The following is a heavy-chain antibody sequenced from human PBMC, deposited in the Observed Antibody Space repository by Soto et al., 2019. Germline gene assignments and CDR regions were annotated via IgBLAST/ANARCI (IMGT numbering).Heavy chain of an antibody. CDR3: ARGCGTYCSSTSGWFDP. V-gene: IGHV4-34*01. CDR1: GGSFSGYY. J-gene: IGHJ5*02. CDR2: INHSGST. D-gene: IGHD2-2*01. Sequence: QVQLQQWGAGLLKPSETLSLTCAVYGGSFSGYYWSWIRQPPGKGLEWIGEINHSGSTNYNPSLKSRVTISVDTSKNQFSLKLSSVTAADTAVYYCARGCGTYCSSTSGWFDPWGQGTLVTVSS.